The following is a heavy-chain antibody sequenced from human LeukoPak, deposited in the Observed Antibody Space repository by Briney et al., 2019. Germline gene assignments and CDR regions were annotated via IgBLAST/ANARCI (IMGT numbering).Heavy chain of an antibody. V-gene: IGHV4-59*08. D-gene: IGHD1-26*01. J-gene: IGHJ4*02. CDR2: IYYSGST. CDR3: ARHVNSNGSPSDY. Sequence: PSETLSLTCAVYGGSFSGYYWSWIRQPPGKGLEWIGYIYYSGSTNYNPSLKSRVTISVDTSKNQFSLKLRSVTAADTAVYYCARHVNSNGSPSDYWGQGTLVTVSS. CDR1: GGSFSGYY.